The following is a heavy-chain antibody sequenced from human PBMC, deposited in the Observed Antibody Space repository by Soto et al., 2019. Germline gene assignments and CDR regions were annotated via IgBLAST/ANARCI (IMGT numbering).Heavy chain of an antibody. CDR2: IYYSGST. CDR1: GGSISSSSYY. J-gene: IGHJ3*02. CDR3: ALEERALDAFDI. D-gene: IGHD1-1*01. V-gene: IGHV4-39*01. Sequence: QLQLQESGPGLVKPSETLSLTCTVSGGSISSSSYYWGWIRQPPGKGLEWIGSIYYSGSTYYNPSLKKRVTTSVDTSKNQFSLKLSSVTDADTAGYYCALEERALDAFDIWGQGTMVTVSS.